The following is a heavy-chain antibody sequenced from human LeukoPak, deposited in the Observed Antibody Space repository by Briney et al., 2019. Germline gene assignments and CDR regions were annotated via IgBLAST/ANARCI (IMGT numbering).Heavy chain of an antibody. CDR1: GGTFSSYA. Sequence: ASVKVSCKASGGTFSSYAISWVRQAPGQGLEWMGGIIPIFGTANYAQKFQGRVTITADESTSTAYMELSSLRSEDTAVYYCARGEIVAVASTTGGYYYYGMDVWGKGTTVTVSS. V-gene: IGHV1-69*01. CDR2: IIPIFGTA. D-gene: IGHD6-19*01. J-gene: IGHJ6*04. CDR3: ARGEIVAVASTTGGYYYYGMDV.